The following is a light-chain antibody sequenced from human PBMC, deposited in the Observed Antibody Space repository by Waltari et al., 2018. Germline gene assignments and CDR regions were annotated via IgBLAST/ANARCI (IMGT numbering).Light chain of an antibody. CDR3: QQLNSYPLT. V-gene: IGKV1-9*01. CDR2: AAS. CDR1: QGISSY. Sequence: IQLTQSPSSLSASVGDRVTITCRASQGISSYLAWYQQKPGKAPTPLIYAASPLQSGVPSRFSGSGSGTDFTLTISSLQPEDFATYYCQQLNSYPLTFGGGTKVEIK. J-gene: IGKJ4*01.